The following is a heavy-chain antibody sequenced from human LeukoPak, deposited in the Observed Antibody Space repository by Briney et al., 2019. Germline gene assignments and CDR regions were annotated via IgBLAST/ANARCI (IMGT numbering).Heavy chain of an antibody. D-gene: IGHD3-9*01. Sequence: SETLSLTCTVSGGSISSSSYYWGWIRQPPGTGLEWIGSIYYSGSTYYNPSLKSRVTISVDTSKNQFSLKLSSVTAADTAVYYCARTRPYYDILGLTPPLLDYWGQGTLVTVSS. CDR3: ARTRPYYDILGLTPPLLDY. CDR2: IYYSGST. J-gene: IGHJ4*02. V-gene: IGHV4-39*07. CDR1: GGSISSSSYY.